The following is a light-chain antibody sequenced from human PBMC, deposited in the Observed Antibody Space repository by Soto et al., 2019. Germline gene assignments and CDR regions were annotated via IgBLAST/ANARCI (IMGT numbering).Light chain of an antibody. CDR2: AAS. V-gene: IGKV1-39*01. J-gene: IGKJ1*01. CDR1: QSISNH. CDR3: QQSYSSPPT. Sequence: DIQMTQSPSSQSASVEDRVIITCRASQSISNHLNWYQQKPGKAPKLLIFAASSLQSGVPSRFSGSRSGPDFTLTISSLQPEDFATYYCQQSYSSPPTFGQGTKVDIK.